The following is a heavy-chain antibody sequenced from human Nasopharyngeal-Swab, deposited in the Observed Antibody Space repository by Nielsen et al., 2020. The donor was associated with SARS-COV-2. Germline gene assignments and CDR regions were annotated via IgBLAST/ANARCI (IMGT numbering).Heavy chain of an antibody. Sequence: SCTVSGGSISSGSYYWSWSRQPAGKGLEWIGRIYTSGSTNYNPSLKSRVTISVDTSKNQFSLKLSSVTAADTAVYYCARGLRGVTTYYYYYYMDVWGKGTTVTVSS. CDR1: GGSISSGSYY. V-gene: IGHV4-61*02. CDR3: ARGLRGVTTYYYYYYMDV. D-gene: IGHD4-17*01. CDR2: IYTSGST. J-gene: IGHJ6*03.